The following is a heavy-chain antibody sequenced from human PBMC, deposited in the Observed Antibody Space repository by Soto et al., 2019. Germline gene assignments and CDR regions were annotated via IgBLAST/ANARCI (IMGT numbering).Heavy chain of an antibody. CDR1: GGTFSSYT. CDR3: ARRAKYDFWSGYLHYYYYYGMDV. V-gene: IGHV1-3*01. CDR2: INAGNGNT. Sequence: ASVKVSCKASGGTFSSYTISWVRQAPGQRLEWMGWINAGNGNTKYSQKFQGRVTITRDTSASTAYMELSSLRSEDTAVYYCARRAKYDFWSGYLHYYYYYGMDVWGQGTTVTVSS. J-gene: IGHJ6*02. D-gene: IGHD3-3*01.